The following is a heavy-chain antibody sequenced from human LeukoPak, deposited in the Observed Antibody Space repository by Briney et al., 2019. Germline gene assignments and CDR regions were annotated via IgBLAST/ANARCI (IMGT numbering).Heavy chain of an antibody. CDR1: GFTFSSYG. V-gene: IGHV3-33*08. Sequence: PGRSLRLSCAASGFTFSSYGMHWVRQAPGKGLEWVAVIRYDGSNKYYVDSAKGRFTISRDNSKKILNLQMSSLRAEDTAVYYCVRDLDGYCSGGTCDGVLSDYWGQGTLVIVSS. CDR2: IRYDGSNK. CDR3: VRDLDGYCSGGTCDGVLSDY. D-gene: IGHD2-15*01. J-gene: IGHJ4*02.